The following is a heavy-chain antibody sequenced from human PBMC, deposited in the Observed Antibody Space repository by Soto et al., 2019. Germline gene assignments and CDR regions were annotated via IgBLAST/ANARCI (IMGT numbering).Heavy chain of an antibody. CDR1: GFTFSSYS. J-gene: IGHJ6*03. V-gene: IGHV3-48*01. CDR2: ISSSSSTI. D-gene: IGHD3-10*01. Sequence: EVQLVESGGGLVQPGGSLRLSCAASGFTFSSYSMNWVRQAPGKGLEWVSYISSSSSTIYYADSVKGRFTISRDNAKNSLYLQMNSLRAEDTAVYYCARNPRYYYGSGSYSDMDVWGKGTTVTVSS. CDR3: ARNPRYYYGSGSYSDMDV.